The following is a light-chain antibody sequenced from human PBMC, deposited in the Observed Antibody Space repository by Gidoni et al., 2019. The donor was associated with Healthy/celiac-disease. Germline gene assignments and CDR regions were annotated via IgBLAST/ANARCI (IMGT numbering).Light chain of an antibody. Sequence: DIVLTQSPDYLAVSLCERATINCKSRQSVLYSTNNKNYLAWYQQKPGQPPKLLIYWASTRESGVPDRFSGSGSGTDFTLTISSLQAEDVAVYYCQQYYSTPLTFGGGTKVEIK. V-gene: IGKV4-1*01. J-gene: IGKJ4*01. CDR2: WAS. CDR1: QSVLYSTNNKNY. CDR3: QQYYSTPLT.